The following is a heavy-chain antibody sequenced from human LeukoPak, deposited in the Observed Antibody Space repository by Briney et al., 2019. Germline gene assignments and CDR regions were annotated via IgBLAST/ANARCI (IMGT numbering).Heavy chain of an antibody. D-gene: IGHD2-15*01. Sequence: PGGSLRLSCAASGFTFRSYAMTWVRQAPGKGLEWVSGISAGGGSTYYADSVKGRFTISRDNSKNTLYLQMNSLRAEDTAIYYCAKAVVGVAAIVYWGQGTLVTVSS. V-gene: IGHV3-23*01. J-gene: IGHJ4*02. CDR3: AKAVVGVAAIVY. CDR2: ISAGGGST. CDR1: GFTFRSYA.